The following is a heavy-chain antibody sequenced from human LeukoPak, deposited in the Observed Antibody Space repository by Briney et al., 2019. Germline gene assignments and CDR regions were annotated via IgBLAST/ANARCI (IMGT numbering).Heavy chain of an antibody. J-gene: IGHJ6*02. Sequence: VASVKVSCKASGYTFTSYGISWVRQAPGQGLEWMGWISAYNGNTNYAQKLQGRVTMPTATSTSTAYMELRSLRSDDTAVYYCARDVERLYGMDVWGQGTTVTVSS. V-gene: IGHV1-18*01. CDR3: ARDVERLYGMDV. CDR2: ISAYNGNT. CDR1: GYTFTSYG.